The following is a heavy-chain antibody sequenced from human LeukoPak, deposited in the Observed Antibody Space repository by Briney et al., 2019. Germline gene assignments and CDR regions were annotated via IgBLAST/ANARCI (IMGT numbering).Heavy chain of an antibody. V-gene: IGHV1-69*05. CDR2: IIPIFGTA. CDR3: ARDLGYSSSSSCPGPYNWNYGAFDI. J-gene: IGHJ3*02. CDR1: GGTFSSYA. D-gene: IGHD2-2*01. Sequence: ASVKVSCKASGGTFSSYAISWVRQAPGQGLEWMGGIIPIFGTANYAQKFQGRVTITTDESTSTAYMELSSLRSEDTAVYYCARDLGYSSSSSCPGPYNWNYGAFDIWGQGTMVTVSS.